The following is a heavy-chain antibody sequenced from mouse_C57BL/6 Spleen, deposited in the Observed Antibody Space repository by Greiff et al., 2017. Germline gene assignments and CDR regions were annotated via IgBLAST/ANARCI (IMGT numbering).Heavy chain of an antibody. V-gene: IGHV1-50*01. CDR1: GYTFTSYW. CDR2: IDPSDSYT. J-gene: IGHJ2*01. CDR3: ASRDTGTDYFDY. Sequence: QVQLKQPGAELVKPGTSVKLSCKASGYTFTSYWMQWVKQRPGQGLEWIGEIDPSDSYTNYNQKFKDKATLTVDTSSSTAYMQLSSLTSEDSAVYFCASRDTGTDYFDYWGQGTTLTVSS. D-gene: IGHD4-1*01.